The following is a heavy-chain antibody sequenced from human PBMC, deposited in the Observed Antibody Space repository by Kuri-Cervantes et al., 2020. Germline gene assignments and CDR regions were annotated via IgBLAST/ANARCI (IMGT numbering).Heavy chain of an antibody. CDR3: ATGVVAATPGFVY. CDR1: GYTFTSYA. V-gene: IGHV1-3*01. D-gene: IGHD2-15*01. Sequence: ASVKVSCKASGYTFTSYAMHWVRQAPGQRLEWMGWINAGNGNTKYLQKFQGRVTITRDTSASTAYMELSSLRSEDTAVYYCATGVVAATPGFVYWGQGTLVTVSS. J-gene: IGHJ4*02. CDR2: INAGNGNT.